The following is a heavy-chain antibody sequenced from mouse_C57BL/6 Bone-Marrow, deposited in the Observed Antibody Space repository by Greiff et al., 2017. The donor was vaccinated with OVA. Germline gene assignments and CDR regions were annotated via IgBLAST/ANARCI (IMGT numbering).Heavy chain of an antibody. J-gene: IGHJ2*01. CDR3: ARWGWGFDY. Sequence: EVHLVESGGGLVQPGGSLSLSCAASGFTFTDYYMSWVRQPPGKALEWLGFIRNKANGYTTEYSASVKGRFTISRDNSQSILYLQMNALRAEDSATYSCARWGWGFDYWGQGTTLTVSS. CDR2: IRNKANGYTT. CDR1: GFTFTDYY. D-gene: IGHD1-1*02. V-gene: IGHV7-3*01.